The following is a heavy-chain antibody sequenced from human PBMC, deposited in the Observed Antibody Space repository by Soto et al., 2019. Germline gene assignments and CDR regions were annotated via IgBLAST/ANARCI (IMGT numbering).Heavy chain of an antibody. CDR2: VYDSGLT. D-gene: IGHD6-13*01. V-gene: IGHV4-59*08. CDR3: AAAGSLYFYYYMDV. Sequence: QVQLQESGPGLVKPSETLSLTCTVSGGSITGYSWSWIRKHPGKGLEWLGYVYDSGLTNYNPSLKTRVSMALNMSKNKFSLKLSSLTAADTAVYYCAAAGSLYFYYYMDVWGKGTTVTVSS. J-gene: IGHJ6*03. CDR1: GGSITGYS.